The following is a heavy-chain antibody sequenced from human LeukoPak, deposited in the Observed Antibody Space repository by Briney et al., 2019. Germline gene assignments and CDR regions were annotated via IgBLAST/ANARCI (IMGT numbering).Heavy chain of an antibody. CDR2: INSDGSST. V-gene: IGHV3-74*01. D-gene: IGHD4-11*01. CDR1: GFTFSSYW. Sequence: GRSLRLSCAASGFTFSSYWMHWVRQAPGKGLVWVSRINSDGSSTSYADSVKGRFTISRDNAKNTLYLQMNSLRAEDTAVYYCARYSNYYYYYYMDVWGKGTTVTVSS. CDR3: ARYSNYYYYYYMDV. J-gene: IGHJ6*03.